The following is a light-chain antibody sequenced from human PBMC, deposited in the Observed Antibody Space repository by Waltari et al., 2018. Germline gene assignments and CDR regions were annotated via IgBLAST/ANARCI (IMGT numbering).Light chain of an antibody. CDR1: QSVSSSY. V-gene: IGKV3-20*01. CDR2: GAS. CDR3: QRYGSSPLT. J-gene: IGKJ4*01. Sequence: DIVLTQSPGTLSLSPGERPTLSCRASQSVSSSYLAWYQQKPGQAPRLLIYGASSRATGIPDRFSGSGSGTDFSLTISRLEPEDFAVYYCQRYGSSPLTFGGGTKVEIK.